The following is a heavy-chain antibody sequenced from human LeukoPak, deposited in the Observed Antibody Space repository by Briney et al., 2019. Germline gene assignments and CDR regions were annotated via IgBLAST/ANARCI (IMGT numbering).Heavy chain of an antibody. CDR2: INPSGGST. D-gene: IGHD3-22*01. CDR1: GYIFTSYY. CDR3: ARGDYYDSSGYLQFDY. J-gene: IGHJ4*02. Sequence: ASVKVSCKASGYIFTSYYMHWVRQAPGQGLEWMGIINPSGGSTSYAQKFQGRVTMTRDTSTSTVYMELSSLRSEDTAVYYCARGDYYDSSGYLQFDYWGQGTLVTVSS. V-gene: IGHV1-46*01.